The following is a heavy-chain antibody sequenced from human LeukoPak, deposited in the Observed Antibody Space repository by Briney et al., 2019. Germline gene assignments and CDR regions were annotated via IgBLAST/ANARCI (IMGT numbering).Heavy chain of an antibody. D-gene: IGHD4-17*01. CDR2: IRYDGSNK. CDR3: ARGYDYGDYHPDY. CDR1: GFTFSSYG. Sequence: GGSLRLSCAASGFTFSSYGMHWVRQAPGKGLEWVAFIRYDGSNKYYADSVKGRFTISRDNSKNTLYLQMNSLRAEDTAVYYCARGYDYGDYHPDYWGQGTLVTVSS. J-gene: IGHJ4*02. V-gene: IGHV3-30*02.